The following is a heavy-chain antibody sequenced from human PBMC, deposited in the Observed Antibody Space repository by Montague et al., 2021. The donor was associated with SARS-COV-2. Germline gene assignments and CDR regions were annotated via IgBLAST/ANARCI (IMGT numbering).Heavy chain of an antibody. CDR2: IRSDGTPT. V-gene: IGHV3-74*01. CDR1: GFTFGSYC. CDR3: VRPLWFGDSDYYFES. Sequence: SLRLSCAASGFTFGSYCMHWVRQIPGRGLVWVSRIRSDGTPTHYAASVKGRFVISRDNAKNTLSLEMTNLRVDDTAIYYCVRPLWFGDSDYYFESWGQGTLVSVSS. J-gene: IGHJ4*02. D-gene: IGHD3-10*01.